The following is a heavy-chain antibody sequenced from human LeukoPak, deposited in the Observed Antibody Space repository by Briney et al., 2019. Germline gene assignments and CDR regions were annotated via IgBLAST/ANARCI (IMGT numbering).Heavy chain of an antibody. CDR3: ARRRGYSYGSTFGP. CDR2: INHSGST. D-gene: IGHD5-18*01. Sequence: PSETLSLTCAVYGGSFSGYYWSWIRQPPGKGLEWIGEINHSGSTNYNPSLKSRVTISVDTSKNQFSLKLSSVTAADTAVYYCARRRGYSYGSTFGPWGQGTLVTVSS. CDR1: GGSFSGYY. J-gene: IGHJ5*02. V-gene: IGHV4-34*01.